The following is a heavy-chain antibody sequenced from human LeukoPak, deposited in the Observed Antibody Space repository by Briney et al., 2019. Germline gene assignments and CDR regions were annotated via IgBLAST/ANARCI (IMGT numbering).Heavy chain of an antibody. D-gene: IGHD3-10*01. V-gene: IGHV4-34*01. Sequence: SETLSLTCAVYGGSLNDYYWTWIRQSPGKGLEWIGEINHYGGTNYNPSLKSRVTISIDTSRNQFSLKLNSVTAADTAVYYCAKSNGYGLVDIWGQGTMVTVSS. J-gene: IGHJ3*02. CDR1: GGSLNDYY. CDR3: AKSNGYGLVDI. CDR2: INHYGGT.